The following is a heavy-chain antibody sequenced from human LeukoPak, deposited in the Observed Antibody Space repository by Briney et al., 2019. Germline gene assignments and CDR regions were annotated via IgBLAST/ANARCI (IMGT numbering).Heavy chain of an antibody. D-gene: IGHD5-12*01. V-gene: IGHV1-2*02. CDR1: GYTFTGYY. CDR3: ARTYSGYDYYFDY. CDR2: ITPNSGGT. J-gene: IGHJ4*02. Sequence: ASVTVSCKASGYTFTGYYMHWVRQAPGQGLEWMGWITPNSGGTNYAQKFQGRVTMTRDTSISTAYMELSRLRSDDTAVYYCARTYSGYDYYFDYWGQGTLVTVSS.